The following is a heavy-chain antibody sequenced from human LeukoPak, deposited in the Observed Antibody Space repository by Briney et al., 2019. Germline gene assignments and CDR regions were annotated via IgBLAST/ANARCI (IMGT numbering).Heavy chain of an antibody. Sequence: KPGGSLRLSCAAPGFIFSDYYMSWIRQAPGKGLEWVSYISSTGGTIDYADSVKGRFTISRDNAKNSLYLQMNSLRAEDTAVYYCARVEWELPDYWGQGTLVTVSS. J-gene: IGHJ4*02. D-gene: IGHD1-26*01. V-gene: IGHV3-11*04. CDR1: GFIFSDYY. CDR3: ARVEWELPDY. CDR2: ISSTGGTI.